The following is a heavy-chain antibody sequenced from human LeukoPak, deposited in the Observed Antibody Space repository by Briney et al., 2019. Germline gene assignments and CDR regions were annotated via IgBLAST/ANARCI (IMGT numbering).Heavy chain of an antibody. J-gene: IGHJ4*02. CDR2: IYYSGNT. CDR3: ARGPSYYYGSGALGY. V-gene: IGHV4-59*01. D-gene: IGHD3-10*01. CDR1: GGSITNYH. Sequence: SETLSLTCTVSGGSITNYHCTWIRQPPGKGLEWIGYIYYSGNTNYNPSLKSRVTISVDTSKNQCSLKLNSVTAADTALYYCARGPSYYYGSGALGYWGQGALVTVSS.